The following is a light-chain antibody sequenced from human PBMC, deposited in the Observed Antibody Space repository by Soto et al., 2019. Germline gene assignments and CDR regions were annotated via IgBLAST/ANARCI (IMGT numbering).Light chain of an antibody. Sequence: EIVLTHSPGTLSLYPGEIATLSCRASQSVSNNYLAWYQQKPVQAPRLLIYGASNRATDIPDRFSGSGSGTDFTLTISSLEPEDFAVYYCQQRSHWPPITFGQGTRLEIK. V-gene: IGKV3D-20*02. J-gene: IGKJ5*01. CDR3: QQRSHWPPIT. CDR2: GAS. CDR1: QSVSNNY.